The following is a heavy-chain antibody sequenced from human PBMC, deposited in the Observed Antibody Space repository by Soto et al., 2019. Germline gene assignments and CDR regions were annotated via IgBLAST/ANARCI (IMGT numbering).Heavy chain of an antibody. CDR2: IRSKANSYAT. J-gene: IGHJ4*02. CDR1: GFPFSGSA. D-gene: IGHD2-8*01. Sequence: VQLVESGGGLVQPGGSLKLSCAASGFPFSGSAMHWVRQASGKGLEWVGRIRSKANSYATAYAASVKGRFTISRDDSKNTAYLQMNSLKTEDTAVYYCTYQYCTNGVCSGFDYWGQGTLLTVSS. CDR3: TYQYCTNGVCSGFDY. V-gene: IGHV3-73*02.